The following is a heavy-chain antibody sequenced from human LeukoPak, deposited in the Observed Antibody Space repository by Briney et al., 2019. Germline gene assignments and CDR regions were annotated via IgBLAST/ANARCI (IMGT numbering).Heavy chain of an antibody. CDR3: ARDKAHSYGYYFDP. CDR2: ISNGRT. V-gene: IGHV4-4*08. J-gene: IGHJ4*02. D-gene: IGHD3-10*01. CDR1: GDAISTYY. Sequence: PSETLSLTCTVSGDAISTYYWNWIPQTPRKGLERVGHISNGRTDYNPSLKSPAVISVDTSKNQISLRLTSVTAEDTALYYCARDKAHSYGYYFDPWGPGTQVLVSS.